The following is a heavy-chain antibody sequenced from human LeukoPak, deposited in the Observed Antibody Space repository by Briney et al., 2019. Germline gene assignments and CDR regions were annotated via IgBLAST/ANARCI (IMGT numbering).Heavy chain of an antibody. D-gene: IGHD6-6*01. Sequence: GASVKVSCKVSGYTLTELSMHWVRQAPGKGLEWMGGFDPEDGETIYAQKFQGRVTMTEDTSISTAYMELSRLRSDDTAVYYCARDGLSIAASPYYYYYYYMDVWGKGTTVTVSS. CDR2: FDPEDGET. CDR1: GYTLTELS. V-gene: IGHV1-24*01. J-gene: IGHJ6*03. CDR3: ARDGLSIAASPYYYYYYYMDV.